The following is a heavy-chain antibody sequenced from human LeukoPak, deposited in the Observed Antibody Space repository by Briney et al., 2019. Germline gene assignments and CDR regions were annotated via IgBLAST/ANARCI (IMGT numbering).Heavy chain of an antibody. CDR1: GFTFSNAW. V-gene: IGHV3-23*01. Sequence: GGSLRLSCAASGFTFSNAWMSWVRQAPGKGLEWVSVISDNGGSTYYADSVQGRFTISRDNSKNTLYLQMNSLRAEDTAIYYCVKDYSSGYYYFDYWGQGTLVTVSS. J-gene: IGHJ4*02. CDR2: ISDNGGST. D-gene: IGHD3-22*01. CDR3: VKDYSSGYYYFDY.